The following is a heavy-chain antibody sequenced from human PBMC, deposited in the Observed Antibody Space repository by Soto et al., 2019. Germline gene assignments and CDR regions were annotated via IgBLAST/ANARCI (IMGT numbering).Heavy chain of an antibody. J-gene: IGHJ4*02. V-gene: IGHV1-69*13. D-gene: IGHD5-18*01. CDR2: IIPIFGTA. CDR3: ARLFGGDTAMVTPYYFDY. Sequence: ASVKVSCKASGGTFSSYAISCVRQAPGQGLEWMGGIIPIFGTANYAQKFQGRVTITADESTSTAYMELSSLRSEDTAVYYCARLFGGDTAMVTPYYFDYWGQGTLVTVSS. CDR1: GGTFSSYA.